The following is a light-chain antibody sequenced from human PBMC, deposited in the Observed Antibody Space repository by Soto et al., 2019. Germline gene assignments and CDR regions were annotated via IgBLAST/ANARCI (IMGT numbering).Light chain of an antibody. Sequence: EIVLTQSPGILSLSPGERATLSCRASQSVSNDFLAWYQQKPDQAPRLLIYGASTRATDVPDRFSGSGSGPDFTLTISRLESEDFAVYYCQKYGSSPPRTFVRGNKVE. V-gene: IGKV3-20*01. CDR1: QSVSNDF. J-gene: IGKJ1*01. CDR3: QKYGSSPPRT. CDR2: GAS.